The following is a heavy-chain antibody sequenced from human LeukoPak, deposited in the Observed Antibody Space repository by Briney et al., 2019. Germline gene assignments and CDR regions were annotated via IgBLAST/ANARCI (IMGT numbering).Heavy chain of an antibody. Sequence: AESLKISCKASGYSLINHWIGWVRQMPGKVLDWMGIIYPGNADATYSPSFQGQVTISADKSTTTVYLQWSSLKASDSAMYYCARQGSYDNSGYSFDYWGQGTLVTVSS. D-gene: IGHD3-22*01. CDR3: ARQGSYDNSGYSFDY. J-gene: IGHJ4*02. V-gene: IGHV5-51*01. CDR2: IYPGNADA. CDR1: GYSLINHW.